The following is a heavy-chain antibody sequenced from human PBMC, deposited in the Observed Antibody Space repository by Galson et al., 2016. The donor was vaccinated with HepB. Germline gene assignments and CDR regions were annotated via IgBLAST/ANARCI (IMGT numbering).Heavy chain of an antibody. V-gene: IGHV4-30-2*01. CDR2: IYHSGCT. D-gene: IGHD5-12*01. CDR3: ARGGGYSGSRLNQHYYGISG. J-gene: IGHJ6*02. Sequence: TLSLTCVVSGGSISSGGFSWIWIRQPPGKGLEWIGYIYHSGCTYHNPSLKSRVTISVDSSKNQFSLKLSSVTAADTAVYYCARGGGYSGSRLNQHYYGISGWGQGTTVTVSS. CDR1: GGSISSGGFS.